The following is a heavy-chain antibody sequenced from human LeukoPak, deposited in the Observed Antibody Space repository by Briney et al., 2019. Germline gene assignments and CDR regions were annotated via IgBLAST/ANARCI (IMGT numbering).Heavy chain of an antibody. CDR3: ATDIVVVPAAIAAEEYFQH. CDR2: INHSGST. CDR1: GGSISSGSYY. J-gene: IGHJ1*01. V-gene: IGHV4-61*09. D-gene: IGHD2-2*02. Sequence: SQTLSLTCTVSGGSISSGSYYWSWIRQPAGKGLEWIGEINHSGSTNYNPSLKSRVTISVDTSKNQFSLKLSSVTAADTAVYYCATDIVVVPAAIAAEEYFQHWGQGTLVTVSS.